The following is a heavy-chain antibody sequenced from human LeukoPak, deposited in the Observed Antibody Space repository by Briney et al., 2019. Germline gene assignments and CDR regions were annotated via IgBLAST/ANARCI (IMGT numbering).Heavy chain of an antibody. V-gene: IGHV3-30*02. CDR2: IRYDGSTK. CDR3: AKEVGVGGYDY. J-gene: IGHJ4*02. D-gene: IGHD3-10*01. Sequence: GGSLRLSCAASGFTFSSYGMHWVRQAPGKGLEWVAFIRYDGSTKYYADSVKGRFSTSRDNSKNTLYLQMNSLRAEDTAVYYCAKEVGVGGYDYWGLGTLVTVSS. CDR1: GFTFSSYG.